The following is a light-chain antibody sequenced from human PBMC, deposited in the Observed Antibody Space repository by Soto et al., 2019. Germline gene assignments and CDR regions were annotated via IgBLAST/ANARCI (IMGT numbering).Light chain of an antibody. J-gene: IGKJ1*01. V-gene: IGKV3-20*01. CDR3: QQYGSSLSWT. Sequence: EIVLTQSPGTLSLSPGERATLSCRASQSVNNYLAWYQQKPGQAPRLLIYGASSRATGIPDRFSGSGSGTDFTLTISRLEPEDFAVYYCQQYGSSLSWTFGQGTKVEIK. CDR1: QSVNNY. CDR2: GAS.